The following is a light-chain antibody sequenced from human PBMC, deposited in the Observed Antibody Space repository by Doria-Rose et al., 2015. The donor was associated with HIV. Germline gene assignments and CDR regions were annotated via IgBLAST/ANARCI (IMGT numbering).Light chain of an antibody. Sequence: TQSPGTLSLSPGERATLSCRASQSFSSTYLAWYQQKPGKAPSLLIYDGSTWATGIPDRFSASGSGTDFTLTINRLEPEDFALYYCHQYGTSWTFGQGTKVEI. V-gene: IGKV3-20*01. J-gene: IGKJ1*01. CDR3: HQYGTSWT. CDR1: QSFSSTY. CDR2: DGS.